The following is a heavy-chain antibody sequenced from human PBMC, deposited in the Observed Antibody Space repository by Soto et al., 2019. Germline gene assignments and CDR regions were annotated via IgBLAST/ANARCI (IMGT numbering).Heavy chain of an antibody. CDR2: IYSGGDT. V-gene: IGHV3-53*02. CDR3: ARGDPFAV. CDR1: GFTVNNTY. J-gene: IGHJ4*02. Sequence: EVHLVETGGGLIQPGGSLRLSCAASGFTVNNTYMSWVRQPPGKGLEWVSIIYSGGDTYYAASVKGRFTISRDSSKNTVYIQMNNLRAEDTAVYYCARGDPFAVWGQGTLVTVSS.